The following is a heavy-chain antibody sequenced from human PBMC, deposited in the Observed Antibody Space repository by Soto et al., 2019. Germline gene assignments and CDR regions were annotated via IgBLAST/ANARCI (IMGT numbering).Heavy chain of an antibody. CDR2: IYYSGST. J-gene: IGHJ5*02. CDR3: ARLLCGAGNWFDP. D-gene: IGHD3-10*01. CDR1: GGSISSYY. V-gene: IGHV4-59*01. Sequence: SETLSLTCTVSGGSISSYYWSWIRQPPGKGLEWIGYIYYSGSTNYNPSLKSRVTISVDTSKNQFSLKLSSVTAAGTAVYYCARLLCGAGNWFDPWGQGTLVTVSS.